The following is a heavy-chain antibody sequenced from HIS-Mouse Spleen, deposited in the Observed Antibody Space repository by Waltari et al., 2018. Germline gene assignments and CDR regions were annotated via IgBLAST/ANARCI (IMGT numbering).Heavy chain of an antibody. CDR1: GGSISSSSYY. CDR2: IYYSGST. J-gene: IGHJ2*01. CDR3: AREIPYSSSWYDWYFDL. V-gene: IGHV4-39*07. D-gene: IGHD6-13*01. Sequence: QLQLQESGPGLVTPSETLSLTCTVSGGSISSSSYYWGWIRQPQGKGLEWIGSIYYSGSTYYNPSLKSRVTISVDTSKNQFSLKLSSVTAADTAVYYCAREIPYSSSWYDWYFDLWGRGTLVTVSS.